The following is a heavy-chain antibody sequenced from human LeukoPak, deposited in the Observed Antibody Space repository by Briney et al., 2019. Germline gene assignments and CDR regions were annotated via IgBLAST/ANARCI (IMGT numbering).Heavy chain of an antibody. J-gene: IGHJ4*02. CDR1: GGPISSYY. V-gene: IGHV4-59*01. CDR2: IYYSGST. CDR3: ARSQVVPAAMLDY. Sequence: PSETLSLTCTVSGGPISSYYWSWIRQPPGKGLEWIGYIYYSGSTNYNPSLKSRVTISVDTSKNQFSLKLSSVTAADTAVYYCARSQVVPAAMLDYWGQGTLVTVSS. D-gene: IGHD2-2*01.